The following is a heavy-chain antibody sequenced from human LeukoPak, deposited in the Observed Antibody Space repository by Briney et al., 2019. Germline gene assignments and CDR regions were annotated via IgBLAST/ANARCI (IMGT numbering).Heavy chain of an antibody. CDR3: ARGGLAAAGSEIDS. J-gene: IGHJ4*02. CDR2: IYQSGST. D-gene: IGHD6-13*01. V-gene: IGHV4-30-2*01. Sequence: SETLSLTCAVSAVSISNGGYSWSWIRQPPGKGLEWNGYIYQSGSTYYNPSLKSRVTISVDMSKNQFSLKLHSVTAADTAVYYCARGGLAAAGSEIDSWGQGTLVTVSS. CDR1: AVSISNGGYS.